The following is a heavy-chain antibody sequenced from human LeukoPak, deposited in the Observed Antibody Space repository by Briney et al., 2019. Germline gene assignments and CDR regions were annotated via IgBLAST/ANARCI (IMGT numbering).Heavy chain of an antibody. CDR3: ARAPLGFCSGGTCKRYFDY. D-gene: IGHD2-15*01. Sequence: SQTLSLTCTVSSGSISSGDYYWGWIRQPPGKGLEWIGYINYSGSTSYNPSFKSRATISVDTAKSQFSLKLSSVSAADTAVYYCARAPLGFCSGGTCKRYFDYWGQGTLVTVSS. CDR2: INYSGST. J-gene: IGHJ4*02. CDR1: SGSISSGDYY. V-gene: IGHV4-30-4*01.